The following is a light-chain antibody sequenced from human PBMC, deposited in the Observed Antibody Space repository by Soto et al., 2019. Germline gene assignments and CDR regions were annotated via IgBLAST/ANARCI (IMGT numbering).Light chain of an antibody. CDR3: SSYTSSSTLVV. Sequence: QSSLTQPASVSGSPGQSITIACTGTSSDVGGYNYVSWYQQHPGKAPKLIIYEVSSRPSGVSNRFSGSKSGNTASLTISGLQAEDESDYYCSSYTSSSTLVVFGGGTKVTVL. CDR1: SSDVGGYNY. J-gene: IGLJ2*01. V-gene: IGLV2-14*01. CDR2: EVS.